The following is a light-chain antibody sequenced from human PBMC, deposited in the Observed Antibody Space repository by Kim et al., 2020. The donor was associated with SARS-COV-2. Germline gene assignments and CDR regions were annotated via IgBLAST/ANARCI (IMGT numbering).Light chain of an antibody. CDR2: DAA. Sequence: AGHSATLSCRASHNVGISLAWDQQTPGQAPRLLIYDAAIRAAGIPDRFGGSGSGTDFTLTIGGLAPEDFAIYYCQQRGSWPPALTFGGGTKVYIK. CDR1: HNVGIS. J-gene: IGKJ4*01. CDR3: QQRGSWPPALT. V-gene: IGKV3-11*01.